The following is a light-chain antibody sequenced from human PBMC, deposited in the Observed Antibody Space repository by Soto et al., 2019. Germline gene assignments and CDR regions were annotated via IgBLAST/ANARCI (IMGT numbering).Light chain of an antibody. CDR3: QQYNNWTPIT. Sequence: EIVMTQSPATLSVSPGERATLYCSASQNVRSNLAWYQQKPCQAPRLLIFGAYIRATGIPARFSGSGSGTDFTLTISSPQSIDVAVADGQQYNNWTPITFGHAPRLEIK. CDR1: QNVRSN. V-gene: IGKV3D-15*01. J-gene: IGKJ5*01. CDR2: GAY.